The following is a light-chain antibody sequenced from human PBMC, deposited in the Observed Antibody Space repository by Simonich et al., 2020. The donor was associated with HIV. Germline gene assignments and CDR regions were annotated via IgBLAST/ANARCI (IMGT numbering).Light chain of an antibody. Sequence: NFVLTQPHSVSESPGKTVTISCTRSGGSIASNYVQWYQQRPGSAPTTVIYENNHRPSGVPDRFSGSIDSSSNSASLTISGLKTEDEADDYCQSYDSSIPVVFGGGTKLTVL. CDR2: ENN. CDR1: GGSIASNY. J-gene: IGLJ2*01. CDR3: QSYDSSIPVV. V-gene: IGLV6-57*03.